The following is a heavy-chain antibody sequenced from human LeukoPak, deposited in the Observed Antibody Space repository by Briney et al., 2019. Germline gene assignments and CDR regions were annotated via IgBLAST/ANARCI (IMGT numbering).Heavy chain of an antibody. CDR2: IKQDGSDK. CDR3: ARDLAGPPQEAFDI. V-gene: IGHV3-7*01. CDR1: GFTFSSYW. Sequence: GGSLRLSCAASGFTFSSYWMSWVRQAPGKGLEWVANIKQDGSDKYYVDSVKGRFTISRDNAENSLYLQMTSLRAEDTAVYYCARDLAGPPQEAFDIWGQGTMVTVSS. J-gene: IGHJ3*02.